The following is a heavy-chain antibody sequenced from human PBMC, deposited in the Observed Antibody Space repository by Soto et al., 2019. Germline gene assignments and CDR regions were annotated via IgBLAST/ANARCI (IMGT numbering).Heavy chain of an antibody. CDR1: GGSISSSSYY. CDR2: IYYSGST. J-gene: IGHJ5*02. D-gene: IGHD3-3*01. CDR3: ARRLEWLLFGWFDP. V-gene: IGHV4-39*01. Sequence: SETLSLTCTVSGGSISSSSYYWGWIRQPPGKGLEWIGSIYYSGSTYYNPSLKSRVTISVDTSKNQFSLKLSSVTAADTAVYYCARRLEWLLFGWFDPWGQGTLVTVSS.